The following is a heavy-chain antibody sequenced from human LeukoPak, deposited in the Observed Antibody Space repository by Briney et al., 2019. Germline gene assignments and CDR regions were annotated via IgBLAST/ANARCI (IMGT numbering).Heavy chain of an antibody. D-gene: IGHD3-10*01. Sequence: PGGSLRLSCAASGFTFSDYSMNWVRQAPGKGLEWVSSISSSSSYIYYADSVKGRFTISRDNAKNSLYLQMNSLRAEDTAVYYCAKEWMHYGLRSSTYYYYMDVWGKGTTVTISS. V-gene: IGHV3-21*01. CDR3: AKEWMHYGLRSSTYYYYMDV. CDR1: GFTFSDYS. CDR2: ISSSSSYI. J-gene: IGHJ6*03.